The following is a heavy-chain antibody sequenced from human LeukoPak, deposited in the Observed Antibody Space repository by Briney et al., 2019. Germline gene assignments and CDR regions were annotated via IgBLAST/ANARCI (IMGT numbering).Heavy chain of an antibody. D-gene: IGHD1-20*01. V-gene: IGHV1-18*01. CDR1: GYTFTSYG. CDR3: ARRVGGYNWNDGRGWYFDY. CDR2: ISAYNGNT. Sequence: GASVKVSCKASGYTFTSYGISWVRRAPGQGLEWMGWISAYNGNTNYAQKLQGRVTMTTDTSTSTAYMELRSLRSDDTAVYYCARRVGGYNWNDGRGWYFDYWGQGTLVTVSS. J-gene: IGHJ4*02.